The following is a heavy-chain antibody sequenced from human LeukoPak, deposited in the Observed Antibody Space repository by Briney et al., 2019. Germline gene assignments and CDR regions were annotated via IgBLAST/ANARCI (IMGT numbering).Heavy chain of an antibody. CDR2: IYTSGST. D-gene: IGHD1-26*01. Sequence: SETLSLTCTVSGGSISSYYWSWIRQPAGKGLEWIGRIYTSGSTDYNPSLKSRVTMSVDTSKNQFSLKLSSVTAADTAVYYCARDSYSGSYPDYWGQGTLVTVSS. CDR3: ARDSYSGSYPDY. V-gene: IGHV4-4*07. J-gene: IGHJ4*02. CDR1: GGSISSYY.